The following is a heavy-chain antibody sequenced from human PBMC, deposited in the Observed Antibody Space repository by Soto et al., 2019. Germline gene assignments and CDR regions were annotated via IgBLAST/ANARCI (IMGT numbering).Heavy chain of an antibody. V-gene: IGHV5-10-1*01. J-gene: IGHJ6*02. CDR2: IDPSDSYT. CDR1: GYSFTSYW. D-gene: IGHD2-2*01. Sequence: GESLKISCKGSGYSFTSYWISWVRQMPGKGLEWMGRIDPSDSYTNYSPSFQGHVTISADKSISTAYLQGSSLKASDTAMYYCARVDIVVVPAAYYYYYGMDVWGQGTTVTVSS. CDR3: ARVDIVVVPAAYYYYYGMDV.